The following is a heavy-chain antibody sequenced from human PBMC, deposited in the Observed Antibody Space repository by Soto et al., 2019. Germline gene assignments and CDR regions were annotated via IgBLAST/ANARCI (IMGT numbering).Heavy chain of an antibody. Sequence: PSETLSLTCTVSGGSISSYYWSWIRQPPGKGLEWIGYIYYSGSTNYNPSLKSRVTISVDTSKNQFSLKLSSVTAADTAVYYCARRIVATETVDYWGQGTLVTLSS. CDR3: ARRIVATETVDY. D-gene: IGHD5-12*01. CDR1: GGSISSYY. V-gene: IGHV4-59*08. CDR2: IYYSGST. J-gene: IGHJ4*02.